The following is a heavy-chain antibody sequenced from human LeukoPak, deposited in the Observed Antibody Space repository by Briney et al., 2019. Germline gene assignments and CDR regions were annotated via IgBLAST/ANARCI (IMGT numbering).Heavy chain of an antibody. Sequence: GGSLRLSCAASGFTSSTFAMSWVRQAPGTGLEWVSCFSGSGASTYYADSVKGRFTISRDNSKNTLYLQMNSLRAEDTAVYYCAKFSPTPLLNYYYYGMDVWAKGPRSPSP. J-gene: IGHJ6*02. CDR3: AKFSPTPLLNYYYYGMDV. CDR2: FSGSGAST. CDR1: GFTSSTFA. V-gene: IGHV3-23*01.